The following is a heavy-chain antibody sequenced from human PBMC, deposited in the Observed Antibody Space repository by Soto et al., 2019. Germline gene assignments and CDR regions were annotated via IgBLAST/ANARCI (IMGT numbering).Heavy chain of an antibody. J-gene: IGHJ4*02. CDR2: MNPNSGDT. CDR1: GYTFSDHD. CDR3: ARVGGNWNDDYFDY. D-gene: IGHD1-1*01. Sequence: QVPLVQSGAEVKKPGASVKVSCKASGYTFSDHDINWVRQATGQGPELLGWMNPNSGDTGYAQNFQGRVTMTRDNSIRTAYMELSSLRSEDTAVYYCARVGGNWNDDYFDYWGQGTLVTVSS. V-gene: IGHV1-8*01.